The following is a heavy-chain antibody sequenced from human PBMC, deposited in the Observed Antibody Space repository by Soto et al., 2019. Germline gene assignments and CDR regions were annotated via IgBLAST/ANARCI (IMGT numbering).Heavy chain of an antibody. CDR3: ARDLSGGNYYYHGLDV. CDR2: ITSNSIYI. CDR1: VFTFSNFY. Sequence: GGSMRISFAASVFTFSNFYMNWVRKATGKGLEWVSSITSNSIYIYYADSVKGRFTVSRDNAKNSLYLQMDSLRAEDTAVYYCARDLSGGNYYYHGLDVWGQGTTVTVSS. J-gene: IGHJ6*02. V-gene: IGHV3-21*01.